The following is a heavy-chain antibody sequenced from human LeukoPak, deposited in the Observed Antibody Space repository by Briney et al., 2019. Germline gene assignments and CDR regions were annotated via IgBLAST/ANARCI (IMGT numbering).Heavy chain of an antibody. J-gene: IGHJ4*02. CDR1: GFTFSSYW. CDR3: AASRVVIAPSRDGLFDY. CDR2: ISYDGSNK. V-gene: IGHV3-30-3*01. Sequence: GGSLRLSCAASGFTFSSYWMHWVRQAPGKGLEWVAVISYDGSNKYYADSVKGRFTISRDNSKNTLYLQMNSLRAEDTAVYYCAASRVVIAPSRDGLFDYWGQGTLVTVSS. D-gene: IGHD2-21*01.